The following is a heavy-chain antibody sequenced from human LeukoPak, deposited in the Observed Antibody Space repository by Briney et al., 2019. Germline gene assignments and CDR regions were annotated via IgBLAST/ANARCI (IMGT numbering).Heavy chain of an antibody. CDR1: GFSFSSYN. Sequence: GGSLRLPCVASGFSFSSYNMNWVRQAPGKGLEWVSYISSGSSTIYYADSVKGRFTISRDNAKNSLYLQMTSLRAEDTAVYYCARDTIDYWGQGTLVTVSS. CDR3: ARDTIDY. J-gene: IGHJ4*02. V-gene: IGHV3-48*01. CDR2: ISSGSSTI.